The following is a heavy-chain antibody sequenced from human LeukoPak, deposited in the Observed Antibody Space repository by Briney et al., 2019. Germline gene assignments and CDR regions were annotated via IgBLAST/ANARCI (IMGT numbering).Heavy chain of an antibody. D-gene: IGHD3-22*01. CDR3: ARRIRGYYDSSGYYYTVSGAFDI. CDR1: GYSFTSYW. V-gene: IGHV5-51*01. Sequence: GESLKISCKGSGYSFTSYWIGWVRQMPGKGLEWMGIIYPGDSDTRYSPSFQGQVTISADKSISTAYLQWSSLKASDTAMYYCARRIRGYYDSSGYYYTVSGAFDIWGQGTMVTVSS. J-gene: IGHJ3*02. CDR2: IYPGDSDT.